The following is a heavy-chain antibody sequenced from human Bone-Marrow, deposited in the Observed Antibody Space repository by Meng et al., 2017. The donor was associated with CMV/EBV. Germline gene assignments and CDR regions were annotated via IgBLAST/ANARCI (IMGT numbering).Heavy chain of an antibody. D-gene: IGHD3-16*01. Sequence: GESLKIPCKGSGYSFSDYWIGWVRQMPGKGLEWVGIIYPDDSDTRYSPSFQGQVTISADRSIDSAYLEWSSLKASDTAMYYCARLMRPGYYYGMDVWGQGTTVTVSS. CDR1: GYSFSDYW. CDR3: ARLMRPGYYYGMDV. J-gene: IGHJ6*02. CDR2: IYPDDSDT. V-gene: IGHV5-51*01.